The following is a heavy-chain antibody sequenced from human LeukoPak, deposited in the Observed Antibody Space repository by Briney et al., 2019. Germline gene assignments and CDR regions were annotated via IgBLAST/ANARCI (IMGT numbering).Heavy chain of an antibody. CDR1: GYSFTSYW. V-gene: IGHV5-51*01. Sequence: RGESLKISCKGSGYSFTSYWIGRVRQMPGKGLECMGIIYPGDSDTRYRPSFQGQVTISADKSISTAYLQWSSLKASDTAMYYCARPPFDSSGYYPLQHWGQGTLVTVSS. J-gene: IGHJ1*01. CDR2: IYPGDSDT. CDR3: ARPPFDSSGYYPLQH. D-gene: IGHD3-22*01.